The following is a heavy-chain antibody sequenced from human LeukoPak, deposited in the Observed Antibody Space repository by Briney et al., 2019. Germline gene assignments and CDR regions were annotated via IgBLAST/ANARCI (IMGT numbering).Heavy chain of an antibody. V-gene: IGHV1-18*01. CDR2: ISAYNGNT. D-gene: IGHD3-22*01. CDR3: ARSLIDSSGYYPLYFDY. J-gene: IGHJ4*02. CDR1: GYTFTSYG. Sequence: ASAKVSCKASGYTFTSYGISWVRQAPGQGLEWMGWISAYNGNTNYAQKLQGRVTMTTDTSTSTAYMELRGLRSDDTAVYYCARSLIDSSGYYPLYFDYWGQGTLVTVSS.